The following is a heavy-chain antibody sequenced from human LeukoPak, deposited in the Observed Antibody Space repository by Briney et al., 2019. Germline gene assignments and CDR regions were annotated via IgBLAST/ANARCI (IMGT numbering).Heavy chain of an antibody. CDR1: GFTFSIYG. CDR3: ASNSNRAGGY. V-gene: IGHV3-48*04. J-gene: IGHJ4*02. CDR2: ISGNNGNI. Sequence: GGSLRLSCAASGFTFSIYGMNWVRQAPGKGLEWVSYISGNNGNICYADSVKGRFTISRDNAKNSLYLQMNSLRAEDTAVYYCASNSNRAGGYWGQGTLVTVSS. D-gene: IGHD2-21*01.